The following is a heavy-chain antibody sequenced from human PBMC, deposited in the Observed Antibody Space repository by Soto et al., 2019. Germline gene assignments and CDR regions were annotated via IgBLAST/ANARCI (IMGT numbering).Heavy chain of an antibody. CDR3: ARLRSGITRAFDI. D-gene: IGHD3-16*01. Sequence: QVQLQESGPGLVKPSQTLSLTCTVSGGSISSGGYYWSWIRQHPGKGLEWIGYIYYSGSTYYNPSLQSRVTLSVDTSKNQFSLKLSSVTAADTAVYYCARLRSGITRAFDIWGQGTMVTVSS. V-gene: IGHV4-31*03. CDR1: GGSISSGGYY. CDR2: IYYSGST. J-gene: IGHJ3*02.